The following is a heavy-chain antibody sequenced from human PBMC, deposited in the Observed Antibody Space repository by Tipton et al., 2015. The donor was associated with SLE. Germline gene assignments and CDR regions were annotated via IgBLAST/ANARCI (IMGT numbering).Heavy chain of an antibody. V-gene: IGHV4-39*07. D-gene: IGHD2/OR15-2a*01. Sequence: TLSLTCTVSGGSVSSSSYLWGRIRRSPGKGLEWIGRIYTSGATDDNPSLKSRVTMSVDMSKNQIFLKMTSVTAADSAVYFCARVWLNNAFDIWGQGTRVTVSS. J-gene: IGHJ3*02. CDR1: GGSVSSSSYL. CDR2: IYTSGAT. CDR3: ARVWLNNAFDI.